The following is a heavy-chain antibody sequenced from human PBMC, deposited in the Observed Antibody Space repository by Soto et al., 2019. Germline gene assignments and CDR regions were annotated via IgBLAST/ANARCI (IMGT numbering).Heavy chain of an antibody. V-gene: IGHV3-33*01. D-gene: IGHD2-2*01. CDR3: ARDLWGGPAAFDY. CDR1: GFSFNSYG. J-gene: IGHJ4*02. CDR2: IWYDGSNK. Sequence: QVQLVESGGGVVQPGRSLRLSCAASGFSFNSYGMHWVRQAPGKGLEWVAVIWYDGSNKYYADSVKGRFTISRDNYKNTLYLQMNSLRDEDTAVYYCARDLWGGPAAFDYWGQGTLVTVSS.